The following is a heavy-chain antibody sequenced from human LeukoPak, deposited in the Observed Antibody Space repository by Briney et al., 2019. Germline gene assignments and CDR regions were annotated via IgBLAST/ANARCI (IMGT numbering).Heavy chain of an antibody. CDR1: GGSISSYY. V-gene: IGHV4-59*01. D-gene: IGHD3-10*01. Sequence: SETLSLTCTVSGGSISSYYWSWIRQPPGKGLEWIGYIYYSGSTNYNPSLKSRVTISVDTSKNQFSLKLSSVTAADTAVYYCARALWFGGMDVWGKGTTVTISS. CDR3: ARALWFGGMDV. J-gene: IGHJ6*03. CDR2: IYYSGST.